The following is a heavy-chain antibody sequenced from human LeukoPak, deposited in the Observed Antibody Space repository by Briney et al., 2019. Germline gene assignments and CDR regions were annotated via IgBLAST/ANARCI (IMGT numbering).Heavy chain of an antibody. J-gene: IGHJ4*02. CDR3: ATHAVVTAISPGNYFDY. CDR1: GYTPTELS. D-gene: IGHD2-21*02. V-gene: IGHV1-24*01. CDR2: FDPEDGET. Sequence: ASVKVSCKVSGYTPTELSMHWVRQAPGKGLEWMGGFDPEDGETIYAQKFQGRVTMTEGTSTDTAYMELSSLRSEDTAVYYCATHAVVTAISPGNYFDYWGQGTLVTVSS.